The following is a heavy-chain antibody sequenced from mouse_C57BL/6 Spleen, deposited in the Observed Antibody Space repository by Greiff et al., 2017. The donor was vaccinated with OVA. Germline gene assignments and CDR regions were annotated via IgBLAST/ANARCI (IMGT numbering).Heavy chain of an antibody. CDR2: IDPEDGET. Sequence: EVQLQQSGAELVKPGASVKLSCTASGFNINDYYMHWVKQRTEQGLEWIGRIDPEDGETKYAPKFQGKATITADTSSNTAYLQLSSLTSDDTAVYYCAGRDYGSSLYCAMDYWGQGTSVTVSS. D-gene: IGHD1-1*01. CDR1: GFNINDYY. CDR3: AGRDYGSSLYCAMDY. V-gene: IGHV14-2*01. J-gene: IGHJ4*01.